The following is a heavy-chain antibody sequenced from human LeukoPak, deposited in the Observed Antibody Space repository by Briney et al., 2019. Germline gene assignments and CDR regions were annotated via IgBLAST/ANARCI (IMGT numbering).Heavy chain of an antibody. J-gene: IGHJ5*02. CDR3: ARRRSGSSSWFDP. CDR1: GDSISSDYY. CDR2: INHSGST. V-gene: IGHV4-38-2*02. D-gene: IGHD1-26*01. Sequence: SETLSLTCTVSGDSISSDYYWGWIRQPPGKGLEWIGEINHSGSTNYNPSLKSRVTISVDTSKNQFSLKLSSVTAADTAVYYCARRRSGSSSWFDPWGQGTLVTVSS.